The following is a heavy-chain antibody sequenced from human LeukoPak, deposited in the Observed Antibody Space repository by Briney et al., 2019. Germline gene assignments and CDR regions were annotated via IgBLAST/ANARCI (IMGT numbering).Heavy chain of an antibody. Sequence: GGSLRLSCAASGFTFDDYTMHWVRQAPGKGLQWVSLITWDGGSTYYADSVKGRFTISRDNSKNSLSLQMNSLRTEDTALYYCAGERSRYFDLWGRGTLVTVSS. J-gene: IGHJ2*01. CDR3: AGERSRYFDL. CDR2: ITWDGGST. D-gene: IGHD4-17*01. CDR1: GFTFDDYT. V-gene: IGHV3-43*01.